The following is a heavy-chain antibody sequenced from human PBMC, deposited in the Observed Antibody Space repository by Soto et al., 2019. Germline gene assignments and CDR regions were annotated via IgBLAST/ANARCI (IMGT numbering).Heavy chain of an antibody. D-gene: IGHD3-22*01. CDR3: ARQIYDSDTGPNFQYYFDS. Sequence: GESLKISCKGSGYSFAGYWITWLRQKPGKGLEWMGRIDPSDSQTYYSPSFRGHVTISVTKSITTVFLQWSSLRASGTAMYYCARQIYDSDTGPNFQYYFDSWGQGTPVTVSS. CDR2: IDPSDSQT. CDR1: GYSFAGYW. J-gene: IGHJ4*02. V-gene: IGHV5-10-1*01.